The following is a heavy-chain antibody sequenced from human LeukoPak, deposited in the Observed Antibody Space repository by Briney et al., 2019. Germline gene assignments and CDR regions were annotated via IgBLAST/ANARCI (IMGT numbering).Heavy chain of an antibody. V-gene: IGHV4-59*01. J-gene: IGHJ4*02. CDR3: AGGVARDSGWYN. CDR1: GGSLSSYY. CDR2: IYYSGST. D-gene: IGHD6-19*01. Sequence: LETLSLTCTVSGGSLSSYYWSWIRQPPGKGLEWIGYIYYSGSTNYNPSLKSRVTISVDTSKNQCSLKLSSVTAADTAVYYCAGGVARDSGWYNWGQGTLVTVSS.